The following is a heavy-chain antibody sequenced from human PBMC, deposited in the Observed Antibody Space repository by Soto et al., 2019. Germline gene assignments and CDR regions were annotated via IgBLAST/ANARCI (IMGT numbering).Heavy chain of an antibody. CDR2: INRSGST. J-gene: IGHJ6*03. CDR1: GGSFSGYY. Sequence: SETLSLTCAVYGGSFSGYYWSWIRQPPGKGLEWIGEINRSGSTNYNPSLKSPVTISVDTSKNQFSLKLSSVTAADTAVYYCARIGNGNYYYYYYMDVWGKGTTVTVSS. D-gene: IGHD4-17*01. V-gene: IGHV4-34*01. CDR3: ARIGNGNYYYYYYMDV.